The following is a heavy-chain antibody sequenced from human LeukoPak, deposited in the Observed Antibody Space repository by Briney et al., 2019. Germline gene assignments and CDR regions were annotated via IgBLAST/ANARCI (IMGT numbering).Heavy chain of an antibody. CDR1: GFTLSRYW. Sequence: GGSLRLSCAASGFTLSRYWMSWVRQAPGKGLEWVANINEDGGERHYVDTVKGRFTISRDNAKNSLYLQMNSLRAEDTAVYYCARGGNLENWGRGTLVTVSS. V-gene: IGHV3-7*01. CDR2: INEDGGER. CDR3: ARGGNLEN. D-gene: IGHD1-14*01. J-gene: IGHJ4*02.